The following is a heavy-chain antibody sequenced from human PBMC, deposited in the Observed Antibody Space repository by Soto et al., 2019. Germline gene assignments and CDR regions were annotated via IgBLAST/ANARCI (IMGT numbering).Heavy chain of an antibody. CDR2: ISGSGGST. CDR1: GFAFSSYA. Sequence: PGGSLRLSCAASGFAFSSYAMSWVRQAPGKGLEWVSAISGSGGSTYYADSVKGRFTISRENSKNTLYLQMNSLRAEDTAVYYCAREFAEATPENWFDPCGQGTLVTVSS. CDR3: AREFAEATPENWFDP. J-gene: IGHJ5*02. V-gene: IGHV3-23*01. D-gene: IGHD2-15*01.